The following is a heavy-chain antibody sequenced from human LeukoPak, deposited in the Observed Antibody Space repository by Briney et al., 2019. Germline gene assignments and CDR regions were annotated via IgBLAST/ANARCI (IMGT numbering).Heavy chain of an antibody. V-gene: IGHV3-30*18. Sequence: GGSLRLSCAASGFTFSSYAMSWVRQAPGKGLEWVAVISYDGSNKYYADSVKGRFTISRDNSKNTLYLQMNSLRAEDTAVYYCAKDMGIAVAGTAYYYYGMDVWGKGTTVTVSS. D-gene: IGHD6-19*01. CDR1: GFTFSSYA. CDR3: AKDMGIAVAGTAYYYYGMDV. J-gene: IGHJ6*04. CDR2: ISYDGSNK.